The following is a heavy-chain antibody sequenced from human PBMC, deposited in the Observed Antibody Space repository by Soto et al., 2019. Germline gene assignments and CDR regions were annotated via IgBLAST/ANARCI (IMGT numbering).Heavy chain of an antibody. J-gene: IGHJ4*02. Sequence: EVQLLESGGGLVQPGGSLRLSCAASGFTFSSYTMSWVRQGPGKGLEWVSGISSSGGSTVYSDSVKGRFTISRDNSKNTLYLQMNSLSADVTAVYYCAKGWGYYSGQGTTVTVSS. D-gene: IGHD7-27*01. CDR3: AKGWGYY. V-gene: IGHV3-23*01. CDR1: GFTFSSYT. CDR2: ISSSGGST.